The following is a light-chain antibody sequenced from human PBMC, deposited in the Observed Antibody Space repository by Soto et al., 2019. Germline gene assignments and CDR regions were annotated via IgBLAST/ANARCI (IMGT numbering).Light chain of an antibody. CDR2: DAS. V-gene: IGKV1-33*01. Sequence: IQLTQTPSTLSASVGDEVTITCRASQSISSWLAWYQQKPGKAPKLLIYDASNLETGVPSRFSGSGSGTDFTFTISSLQPEDIATYYCQQYDNLPLTFGGGTKVDIK. J-gene: IGKJ4*01. CDR3: QQYDNLPLT. CDR1: QSISSW.